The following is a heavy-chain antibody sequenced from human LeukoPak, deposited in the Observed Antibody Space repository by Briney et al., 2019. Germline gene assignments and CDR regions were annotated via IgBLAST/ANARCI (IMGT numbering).Heavy chain of an antibody. CDR1: GFTFSSYS. V-gene: IGHV3-21*01. CDR3: AKDQGGARNYMDV. J-gene: IGHJ6*03. CDR2: ISSSSSYI. D-gene: IGHD3-16*01. Sequence: GGSLRLSCAASGFTFSSYSMNWVRQAPGKGLEWVSSISSSSSYIYYADSVKGRFTISGDNAKNSLYLQMNSLRAEDTAVYYCAKDQGGARNYMDVWGKGTTVTVSS.